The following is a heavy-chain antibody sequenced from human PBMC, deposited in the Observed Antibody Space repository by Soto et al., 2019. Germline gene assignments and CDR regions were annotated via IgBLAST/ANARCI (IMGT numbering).Heavy chain of an antibody. Sequence: EVQLVQSGAEVKKPGESLKISCKGSGFSFTSYWIGWVRQMPGKGLEWMGIIYPGASDTRYSPSFQGQVTISADKSISTAYLKWSSLKASDTAMYYCARVIAAAGPRFYYYYYGMDVWGQGTTVTVSS. CDR2: IYPGASDT. CDR1: GFSFTSYW. J-gene: IGHJ6*02. CDR3: ARVIAAAGPRFYYYYYGMDV. V-gene: IGHV5-51*01. D-gene: IGHD6-13*01.